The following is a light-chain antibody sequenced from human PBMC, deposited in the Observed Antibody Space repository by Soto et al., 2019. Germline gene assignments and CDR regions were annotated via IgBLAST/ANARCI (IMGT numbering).Light chain of an antibody. Sequence: EILITQSPATLSVSPGERATLSCRASQSVSSNLAWYQQTPGQAPRILIYGASTRDTGIPARFSGSGSGTEFTLTISRLQSEDFEVYYCQQYNNWPPAFGQGTKVDIK. V-gene: IGKV3-15*01. J-gene: IGKJ1*01. CDR2: GAS. CDR1: QSVSSN. CDR3: QQYNNWPPA.